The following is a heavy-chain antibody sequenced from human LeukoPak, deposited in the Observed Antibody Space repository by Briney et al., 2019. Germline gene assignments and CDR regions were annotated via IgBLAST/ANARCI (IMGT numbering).Heavy chain of an antibody. D-gene: IGHD2-8*02. CDR3: VMFSTGRGGHGY. J-gene: IGHJ4*02. CDR1: GDSLGDHH. V-gene: IGHV4-59*11. Sequence: PSETLSLTCTVSGDSLGDHHWSWIRQPPGKGLECVGYILYTGNAKYDPSLTSRVTISIDTSRTQFSLKLNSGTAPDTAVYYWVMFSTGRGGHGYGGQRALISVPA. CDR2: ILYTGNA.